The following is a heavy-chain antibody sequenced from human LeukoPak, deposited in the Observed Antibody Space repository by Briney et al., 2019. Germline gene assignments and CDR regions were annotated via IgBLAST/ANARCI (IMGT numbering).Heavy chain of an antibody. Sequence: SETLSLTCTVSGGSISTYYWSWIRQPPGKGLEWMGYIYYSGSTNYNPSLNSRVTISLDTSKNQFSLRLSSVTAADTAVYYCARSYDSRGYYYYGMDVWGQGTTVTVSS. CDR1: GGSISTYY. D-gene: IGHD3-22*01. CDR3: ARSYDSRGYYYYGMDV. V-gene: IGHV4-59*01. J-gene: IGHJ6*02. CDR2: IYYSGST.